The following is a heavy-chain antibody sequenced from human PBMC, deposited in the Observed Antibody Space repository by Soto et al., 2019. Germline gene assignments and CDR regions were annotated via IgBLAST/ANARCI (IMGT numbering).Heavy chain of an antibody. CDR1: GFTFSSYW. V-gene: IGHV3-74*01. Sequence: EVQLVESGGGLVQPGGSLRLSCAASGFTFSSYWMHWVRQAPGKGLVWVSRINSDGSSTSYADSVKGRFTISRDNAKNTLYLQMNSLRAEDTAVYYCARGGTMVRGGYYYGMDVWGKGTTVTVYS. J-gene: IGHJ6*04. CDR3: ARGGTMVRGGYYYGMDV. CDR2: INSDGSST. D-gene: IGHD3-10*01.